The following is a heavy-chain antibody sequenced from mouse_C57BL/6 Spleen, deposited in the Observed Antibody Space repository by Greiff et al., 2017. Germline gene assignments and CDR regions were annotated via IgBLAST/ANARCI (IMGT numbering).Heavy chain of an antibody. V-gene: IGHV14-2*01. D-gene: IGHD1-1*01. J-gene: IGHJ3*01. CDR3: GRSGYYGFPFAY. Sequence: VQLQQSGAELVKPGASVKLSCTASGFNIKDYYMHWVKQRTEQGLEWIGRIDPEDGETKYAATFQGKATITADTSSNTAYLQLSSLTSEDTAVXYCGRSGYYGFPFAYWGQGTLVTVSA. CDR1: GFNIKDYY. CDR2: IDPEDGET.